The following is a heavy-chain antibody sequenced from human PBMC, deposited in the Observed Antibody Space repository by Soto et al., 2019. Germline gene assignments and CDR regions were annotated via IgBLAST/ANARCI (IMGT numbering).Heavy chain of an antibody. J-gene: IGHJ4*02. CDR1: GGSISSSSYY. V-gene: IGHV4-39*01. Sequence: SETLSLTCTVSGGSISSSSYYWGWIRQPPGKGLEWIGSIYYSGSTYYNPSLKSRVTISVDTSKNQFSLKLSSVTAADTAVYYCARLSGSQGFDYWGQGTLVTVSS. CDR3: ARLSGSQGFDY. D-gene: IGHD1-26*01. CDR2: IYYSGST.